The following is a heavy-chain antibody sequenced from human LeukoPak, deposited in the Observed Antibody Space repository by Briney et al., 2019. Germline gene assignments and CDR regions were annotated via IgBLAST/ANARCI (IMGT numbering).Heavy chain of an antibody. CDR3: VRESTTYYGSGSYGDY. J-gene: IGHJ4*02. CDR2: ISWNGVST. V-gene: IGHV3-20*04. Sequence: GGSLRLSCSASGFIFDEYGMSWVRQAPGKGLEWVSGISWNGVSTGYADSVQGRFTISRDNAKNSLDLQMNSLRAEDTAFYYCVRESTTYYGSGSYGDYWGQGTLVTVSS. D-gene: IGHD3-10*01. CDR1: GFIFDEYG.